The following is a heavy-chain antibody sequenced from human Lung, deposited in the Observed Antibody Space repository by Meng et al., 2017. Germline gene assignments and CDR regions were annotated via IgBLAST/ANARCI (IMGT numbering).Heavy chain of an antibody. D-gene: IGHD7-27*01. CDR3: AKKGWLYWGSGDDY. Sequence: EVHLVESGGGLVQAGGSLRLFCAASGLTFSRYAMSWVRQAPGKGLEWVSAISGSGSSPYYADSVKGRFTISRDNSKNTLYLQMNSLRAEDTAVYYCAKKGWLYWGSGDDYWGQGTLVTVSS. J-gene: IGHJ4*02. CDR2: ISGSGSSP. CDR1: GLTFSRYA. V-gene: IGHV3-23*04.